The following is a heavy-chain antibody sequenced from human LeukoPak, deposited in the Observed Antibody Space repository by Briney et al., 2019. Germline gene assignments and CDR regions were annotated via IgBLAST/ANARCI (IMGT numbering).Heavy chain of an antibody. CDR2: INPNSGGT. J-gene: IGHJ4*02. D-gene: IGHD3-10*01. CDR1: GYTFTGYY. Sequence: GASVKVSCKASGYTFTGYYIHWVRQAPGQGLEWMGWINPNSGGTNYAQKFQGRVTMTRDTSISTAYMELSRLRSDDTAVYYCARASTGGYYYGSGSQNFDYWGQGTLVTVSS. CDR3: ARASTGGYYYGSGSQNFDY. V-gene: IGHV1-2*02.